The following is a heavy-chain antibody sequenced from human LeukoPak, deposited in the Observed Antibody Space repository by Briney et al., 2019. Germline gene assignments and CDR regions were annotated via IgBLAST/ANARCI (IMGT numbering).Heavy chain of an antibody. J-gene: IGHJ4*02. CDR1: GFTFNIFE. CDR2: ISNSGNTT. Sequence: QPGVSLRLSCAASGFTFNIFEMNWVRQAQGKGMEWVSYISNSGNTTYYAESVEGRSPISRDNAKNTLYLQLNSLRAEDTAVYYCARRSVYSYGYAFDYWGQGTLVTVSS. V-gene: IGHV3-48*03. D-gene: IGHD5-18*01. CDR3: ARRSVYSYGYAFDY.